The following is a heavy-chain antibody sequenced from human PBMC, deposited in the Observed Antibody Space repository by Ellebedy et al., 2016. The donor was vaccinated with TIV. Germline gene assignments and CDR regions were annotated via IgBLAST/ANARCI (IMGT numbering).Heavy chain of an antibody. CDR2: INPYSGGT. Sequence: ASVKVSXXASGYTFTGYYMHWVRQPPGQGLEWMGWINPYSGGTNYAQKFQGWVTMTRDTSISTAYMELSRLRSDDTAVYYCARDHRGSIWRRATGSSPNWFDPWGQGTLVTVSS. V-gene: IGHV1-2*04. J-gene: IGHJ5*02. CDR1: GYTFTGYY. D-gene: IGHD3-16*01. CDR3: ARDHRGSIWRRATGSSPNWFDP.